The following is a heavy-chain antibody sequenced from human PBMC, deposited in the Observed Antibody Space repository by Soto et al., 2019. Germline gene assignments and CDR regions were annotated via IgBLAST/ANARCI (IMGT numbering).Heavy chain of an antibody. V-gene: IGHV4-59*08. CDR3: ARLVVDAFDI. J-gene: IGHJ3*02. CDR2: IFYSGTT. Sequence: QVQLQESGPGLVKPSETLSLTCTVSGGSLSSYYWSWIRQPPGKGLEWIGYIFYSGTTNYNPSLKSRVTISVDTSKNQFSLKLSSVTAADTAVYYCARLVVDAFDIWGQGTMVTVSS. CDR1: GGSLSSYY. D-gene: IGHD2-15*01.